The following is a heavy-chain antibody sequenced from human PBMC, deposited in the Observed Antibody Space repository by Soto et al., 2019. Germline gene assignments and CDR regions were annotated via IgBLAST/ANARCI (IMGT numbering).Heavy chain of an antibody. CDR3: ARDLAYYYDSSGSLFDP. V-gene: IGHV1-69*13. J-gene: IGHJ5*02. Sequence: SVKVSCKASGGTFSSYAISWVRQAPGQGLEWMGGIIPIFGTANYAQKFQGRVTITADESTSTAYMELSSLRSEDTAVYYCARDLAYYYDSSGSLFDPWGQGTLVTVS. CDR1: GGTFSSYA. CDR2: IIPIFGTA. D-gene: IGHD3-22*01.